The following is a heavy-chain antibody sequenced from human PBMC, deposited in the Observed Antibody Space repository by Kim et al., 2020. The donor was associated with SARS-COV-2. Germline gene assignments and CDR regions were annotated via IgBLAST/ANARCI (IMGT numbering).Heavy chain of an antibody. CDR2: ISYDGSNK. Sequence: GGSLRLSCAASGFTFSSYGMHWVRQAPGKGLEWVAVISYDGSNKYYADSVKGRFTISRDNSKNTLYLQMNSLRAEDTAVYYCAKDPASQWLVPDWFDPWGQGTLVTVSS. CDR1: GFTFSSYG. CDR3: AKDPASQWLVPDWFDP. J-gene: IGHJ5*02. V-gene: IGHV3-30*18. D-gene: IGHD6-19*01.